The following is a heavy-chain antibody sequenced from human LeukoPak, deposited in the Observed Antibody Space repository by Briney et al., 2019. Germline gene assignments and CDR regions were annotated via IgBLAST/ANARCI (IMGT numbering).Heavy chain of an antibody. Sequence: PSETLSLTCAVYGGSFSGYYWSWIRQPPGKGLEWIGEINHSGGTNYNPSLKSRVTISVDTSKNQFSLKLSSVTAADTAVYYCARVHYYYDSSGPYRVVDAFDIWGQGTMVTVSS. CDR1: GGSFSGYY. D-gene: IGHD3-22*01. CDR3: ARVHYYYDSSGPYRVVDAFDI. V-gene: IGHV4-34*01. CDR2: INHSGGT. J-gene: IGHJ3*02.